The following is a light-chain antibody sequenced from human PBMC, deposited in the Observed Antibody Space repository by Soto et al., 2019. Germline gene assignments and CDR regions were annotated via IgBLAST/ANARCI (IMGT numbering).Light chain of an antibody. CDR1: SSDVGGFNY. CDR3: NSYTSSSTLV. CDR2: EVS. Sequence: QSALTQPASVSGSPGQSITISCTGTSSDVGGFNYVSWYQQHPGKAPKLMIYEVSNRPSGVSNRFSGSKSGNTASLTISGLQAEEEADYYCNSYTSSSTLVFGAGTQLTVL. J-gene: IGLJ7*01. V-gene: IGLV2-14*03.